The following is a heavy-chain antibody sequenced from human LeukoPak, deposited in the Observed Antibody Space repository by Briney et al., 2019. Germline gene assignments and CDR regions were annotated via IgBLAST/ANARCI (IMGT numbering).Heavy chain of an antibody. J-gene: IGHJ4*02. V-gene: IGHV4-34*01. CDR3: ARVTRRITIVGVVIIPHPFDY. Sequence: SETLSLTCAVSGGSFCGYYWSWIREPPGKGLGWIGEINQSGSTNYNPSLKSRVTISVDTSKKQFPLKLSSVTAADTAVYYCARVTRRITIVGVVIIPHPFDYWGQGTLVTVSS. CDR2: INQSGST. D-gene: IGHD3-3*01. CDR1: GGSFCGYY.